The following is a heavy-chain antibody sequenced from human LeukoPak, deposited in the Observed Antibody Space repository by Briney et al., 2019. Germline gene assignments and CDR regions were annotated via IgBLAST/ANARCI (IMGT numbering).Heavy chain of an antibody. CDR3: ASQWVSSAYYPDY. CDR1: GFSFSTYA. D-gene: IGHD3-22*01. Sequence: TGGSLRLSCVASGFSFSTYAMSWVRQVPGKGLEWVSTLGGSDDRTYYADSVKGRFTVSRDNSKNTLYLQMNSLRAEDTAVYYCASQWVSSAYYPDYWGQGTLVTVSS. CDR2: LGGSDDRT. J-gene: IGHJ4*02. V-gene: IGHV3-23*01.